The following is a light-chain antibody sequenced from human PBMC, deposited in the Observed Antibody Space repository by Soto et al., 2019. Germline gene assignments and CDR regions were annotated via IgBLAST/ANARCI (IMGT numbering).Light chain of an antibody. CDR2: LEGSGSY. CDR1: SGHRSYI. J-gene: IGLJ2*01. V-gene: IGLV4-60*03. CDR3: ETWDSNIRV. Sequence: QLVLTQSSSASASLGSSVKLTCTLSSGHRSYIIAWHQQQPGKAPRYLMKLEGSGSYNKGSGVPDRFSGSSSGADRYLTMSNPRSEDGADYYCETWDSNIRVFGGGTTLPVL.